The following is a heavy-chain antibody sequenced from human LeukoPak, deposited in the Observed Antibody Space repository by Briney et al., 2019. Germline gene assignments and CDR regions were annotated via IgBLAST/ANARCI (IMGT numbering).Heavy chain of an antibody. Sequence: ASVKVSCKASGYTFTGYYMHWVRQAPGQGLEWMGWINPNSGGTNYAQKFQGRVTMTRNTSISTAYMELSSLRSEDTAVYYCARGGGVVYSSGNDYWGQGTLVTVSS. V-gene: IGHV1-2*02. CDR2: INPNSGGT. CDR1: GYTFTGYY. CDR3: ARGGGVVYSSGNDY. D-gene: IGHD6-19*01. J-gene: IGHJ4*02.